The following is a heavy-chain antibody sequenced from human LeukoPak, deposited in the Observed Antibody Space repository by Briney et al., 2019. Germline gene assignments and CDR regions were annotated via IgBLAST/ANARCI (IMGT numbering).Heavy chain of an antibody. V-gene: IGHV3-30-3*01. CDR3: AKDVINRYSYGYDPFDY. CDR1: GFTFSSYA. Sequence: GGSLRLSCAASGFTFSSYAMHWVRQAPGKGLEWVAVISYDGSNKYYADSVKGRFTISRDNSKNTLYLQMNSLRAEDTAVYYCAKDVINRYSYGYDPFDYWGQGTLVTVSS. CDR2: ISYDGSNK. D-gene: IGHD5-18*01. J-gene: IGHJ4*02.